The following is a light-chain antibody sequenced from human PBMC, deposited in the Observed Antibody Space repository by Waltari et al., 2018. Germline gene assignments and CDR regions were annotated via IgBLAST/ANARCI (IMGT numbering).Light chain of an antibody. Sequence: QSALTQPASVSGSPGQSITISCTGTSSDVGGYKYGSWYHQHPGKAPKLMIDDVSKRPSGCFQRFSGSKSGNTASLTISGLQAEDEADYYCSSYTSSSPLGVFGGGTKLTVL. CDR3: SSYTSSSPLGV. CDR2: DVS. V-gene: IGLV2-14*01. J-gene: IGLJ3*02. CDR1: SSDVGGYKY.